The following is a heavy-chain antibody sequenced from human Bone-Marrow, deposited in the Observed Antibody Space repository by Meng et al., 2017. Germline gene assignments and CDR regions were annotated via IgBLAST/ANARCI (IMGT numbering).Heavy chain of an antibody. Sequence: ASVKVSCKPSGYTFTSYDINWLRQATGQGLEWMGWMNPNSGNTGYAQKFQGRVTMTRNTSISTAYMELSSLRSEDTAVYYCARGSYSSSWYELLDYWGQGTLVTVSS. CDR2: MNPNSGNT. J-gene: IGHJ4*02. V-gene: IGHV1-8*01. CDR1: GYTFTSYD. CDR3: ARGSYSSSWYELLDY. D-gene: IGHD6-13*01.